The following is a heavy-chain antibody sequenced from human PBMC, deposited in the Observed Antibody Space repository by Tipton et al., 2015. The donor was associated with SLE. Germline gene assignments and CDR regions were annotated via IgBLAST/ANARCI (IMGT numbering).Heavy chain of an antibody. CDR1: GGTFSSYA. CDR2: INPSGGST. Sequence: QSGAEVKKPGSSVKVSCKASGGTFSSYAISWVRQAPGQGLEWMGRINPSGGSTSYAQKFQGRVTMTRDTSTSTVYMELSSLRSEDTAVYYCARDRAGAYSAGMDVWGQGTTVTVSS. V-gene: IGHV1-46*01. D-gene: IGHD3-16*01. CDR3: ARDRAGAYSAGMDV. J-gene: IGHJ6*02.